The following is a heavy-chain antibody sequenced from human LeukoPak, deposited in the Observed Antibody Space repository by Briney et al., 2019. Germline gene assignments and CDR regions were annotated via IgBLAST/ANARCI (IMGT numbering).Heavy chain of an antibody. V-gene: IGHV1-2*02. CDR3: ARGERGYCSSTSCYHPDFDY. CDR1: GYTFTGYY. J-gene: IGHJ4*02. CDR2: INPNSGGT. D-gene: IGHD2-2*01. Sequence: ASVKVSXKASGYTFTGYYMHWVRQAPGQGLEWMGWINPNSGGTNYAQKFQGRDTMTRDTSISTAYMELSRLRSDDTAVYYCARGERGYCSSTSCYHPDFDYWGQGTLVTVSS.